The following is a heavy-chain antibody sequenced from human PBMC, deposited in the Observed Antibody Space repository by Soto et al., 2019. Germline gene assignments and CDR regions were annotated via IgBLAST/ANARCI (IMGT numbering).Heavy chain of an antibody. CDR1: GGSISSGDYY. D-gene: IGHD3-3*01. Sequence: QVQLQESGPGLVKPSQTLSLTCTVSGGSISSGDYYWSWIRQPPGKGLEWIGDIYYSGSTYYNPSVKRRVNISVDTSKNQFSLKLSSVTAADTAVYYCARHPKSTISFDPWGQGTLVTVSS. V-gene: IGHV4-30-4*01. CDR3: ARHPKSTISFDP. J-gene: IGHJ5*02. CDR2: IYYSGST.